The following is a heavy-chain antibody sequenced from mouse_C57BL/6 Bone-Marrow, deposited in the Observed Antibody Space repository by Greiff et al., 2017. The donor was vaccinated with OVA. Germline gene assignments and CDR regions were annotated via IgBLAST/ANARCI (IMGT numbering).Heavy chain of an antibody. CDR1: GYTFTSYW. V-gene: IGHV1-52*01. Sequence: QVQLQQPGAELVRPGSSVKLSCKASGYTFTSYWMHWVKQRPIQGLEWIGNIDPSDSETHYNQKFKDKATLTVDKSSSTAYMQLSSLTSEDSAVYYCATIWLRLEMDYWGQGTSVTVSS. CDR2: IDPSDSET. D-gene: IGHD2-2*01. CDR3: ATIWLRLEMDY. J-gene: IGHJ4*01.